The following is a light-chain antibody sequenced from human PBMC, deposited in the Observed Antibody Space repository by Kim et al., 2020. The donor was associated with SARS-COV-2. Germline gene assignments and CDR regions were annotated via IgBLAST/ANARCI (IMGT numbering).Light chain of an antibody. V-gene: IGKV1-39*01. J-gene: IGKJ2*01. Sequence: DIQMTQSPSSLSASVGDRVTITCRASQSISSYLNWYQQKPGEVPKLLIHAASSLRSGVPSRFSGSGSGTDFTLTISSLQPEDFATYYCQQSYNTPYTFGQGTKLEIK. CDR1: QSISSY. CDR2: AAS. CDR3: QQSYNTPYT.